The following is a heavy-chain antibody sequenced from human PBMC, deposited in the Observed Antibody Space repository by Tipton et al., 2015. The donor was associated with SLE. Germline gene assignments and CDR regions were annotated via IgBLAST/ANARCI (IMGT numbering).Heavy chain of an antibody. CDR3: ARDRRDLWRFGAHFDP. V-gene: IGHV4-61*01. CDR2: IYYSGST. D-gene: IGHD3-10*01. CDR1: GGSVSSGSYY. J-gene: IGHJ5*02. Sequence: TLSLTCTASGGSVSSGSYYWSWIRQPPGKGLEWIGYIYYSGSTNYNPSLKSRVTISVDTSKNQFSLKLSSVTAADTAVYYCARDRRDLWRFGAHFDPWGQGTLVTVSS.